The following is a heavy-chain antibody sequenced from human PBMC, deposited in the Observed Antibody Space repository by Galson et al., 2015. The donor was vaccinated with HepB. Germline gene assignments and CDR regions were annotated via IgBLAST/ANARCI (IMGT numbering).Heavy chain of an antibody. D-gene: IGHD2-8*01. J-gene: IGHJ4*02. CDR1: GFTFSIYG. CDR2: INDNGLKT. Sequence: SLRLSCAASGFTFSIYGMTWVRQAPGKGLEWISTINDNGLKTYYADSVKGRFTISRDNSKSALFLQIDGLRVEDTAVYYCAKDNESRGFDHWGQGTLITVSS. V-gene: IGHV3-23*01. CDR3: AKDNESRGFDH.